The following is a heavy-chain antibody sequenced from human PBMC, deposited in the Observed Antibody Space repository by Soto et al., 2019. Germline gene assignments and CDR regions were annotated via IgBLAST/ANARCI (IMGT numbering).Heavy chain of an antibody. V-gene: IGHV3-30*18. D-gene: IGHD6-19*01. CDR1: GFSFGRSG. J-gene: IGHJ1*01. CDR2: IGYDGVNK. Sequence: QEQLVESGGGVVQPGRSLRLSCAASGFSFGRSGMHWFRQAPGRGLQWVAVIGYDGVNKYYGDSVKGRFTISRDNSRKTVDLQMNSLRPEDTAIYYCAKVWDEGQWPDAGDHWGQGTQVIVS. CDR3: AKVWDEGQWPDAGDH.